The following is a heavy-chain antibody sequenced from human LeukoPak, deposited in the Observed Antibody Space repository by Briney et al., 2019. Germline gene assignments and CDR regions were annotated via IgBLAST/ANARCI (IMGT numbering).Heavy chain of an antibody. D-gene: IGHD6-13*01. CDR3: AREIVGAAAGDDAFDI. CDR2: IYHSGST. Sequence: PSETLSLTCTVSGGSISSGGYYWSWIRQPPGKGLEWIGYIYHSGSTYYNPSLKSRVTISVDRSKNQFSLKLSSVTAADTAVYYCAREIVGAAAGDDAFDIWGQGTMVTVSS. CDR1: GGSISSGGYY. V-gene: IGHV4-30-2*01. J-gene: IGHJ3*02.